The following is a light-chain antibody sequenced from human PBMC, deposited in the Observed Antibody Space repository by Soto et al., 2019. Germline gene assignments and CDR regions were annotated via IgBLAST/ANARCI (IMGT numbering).Light chain of an antibody. J-gene: IGKJ5*01. V-gene: IGKV2-28*01. Sequence: DIVMTQSPLSLPVTPGEPASISCRTSQSLLHSTGYNFLDWYLQKTGQSPQLLISLASNRASGVPARFSGIGSGTDFTLKISRVEAEDVGIYYCMQALQPPPIPFGRGTRLEIK. CDR2: LAS. CDR3: MQALQPPPIP. CDR1: QSLLHSTGYNF.